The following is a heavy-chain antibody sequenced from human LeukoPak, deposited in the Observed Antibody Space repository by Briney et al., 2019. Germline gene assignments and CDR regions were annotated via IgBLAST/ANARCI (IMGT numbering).Heavy chain of an antibody. CDR3: ARASFGDY. J-gene: IGHJ4*02. V-gene: IGHV3-21*01. D-gene: IGHD3-16*01. Sequence: GGSLRLSCAASGFTFSSYSMNWVRQAPGKGLEWVSSISSSRSYIYYADSVKGRFTISRDNAKNSLYLQMNSLRAEDTAVYYCARASFGDYWGQGTLVTVSS. CDR2: ISSSRSYI. CDR1: GFTFSSYS.